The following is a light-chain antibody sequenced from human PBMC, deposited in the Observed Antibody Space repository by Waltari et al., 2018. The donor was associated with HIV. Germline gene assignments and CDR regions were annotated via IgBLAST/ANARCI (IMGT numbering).Light chain of an antibody. CDR1: NIKGKS. J-gene: IGLJ2*01. V-gene: IGLV3-21*04. CDR2: YDT. Sequence: SSRLTQPPSVSVAPGGTATNTCGVRNIKGKSIEGYQQKAGQAPVVVLSYDTDRPAGIPELFSGCNSGNSATVIISRVGAGDEADYYCQVWDSASDHVLFGGGTRLTVL. CDR3: QVWDSASDHVL.